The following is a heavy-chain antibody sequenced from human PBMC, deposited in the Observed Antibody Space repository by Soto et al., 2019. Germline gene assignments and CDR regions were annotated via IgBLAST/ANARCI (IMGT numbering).Heavy chain of an antibody. J-gene: IGHJ6*02. CDR3: ARAQLWLPGYYYGMDV. D-gene: IGHD5-18*01. CDR1: GGSISSYY. CDR2: IYYSGST. V-gene: IGHV4-59*01. Sequence: SETLSLTCTVSGGSISSYYWSWIRQPPGKGLEWIGYIYYSGSTNYNPSLKSRVTISVDTSKNQFSLKLSSVTAADTAVYYCARAQLWLPGYYYGMDVWGQGTTVT.